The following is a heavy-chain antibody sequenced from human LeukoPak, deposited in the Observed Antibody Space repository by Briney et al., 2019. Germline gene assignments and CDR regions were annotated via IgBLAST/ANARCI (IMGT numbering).Heavy chain of an antibody. V-gene: IGHV3-23*01. D-gene: IGHD1-26*01. CDR3: AKGRSYSGSYSDSYYMDV. Sequence: GGSLRLSCAATGFTFSSYAMSWVRQAPGKGLDWVSGIGDSGATIHYADSVKGRFTISRDNSKNTLSLQMNSLRAEDTAVYYCAKGRSYSGSYSDSYYMDVWGKGTTVTVSS. CDR2: IGDSGATI. J-gene: IGHJ6*03. CDR1: GFTFSSYA.